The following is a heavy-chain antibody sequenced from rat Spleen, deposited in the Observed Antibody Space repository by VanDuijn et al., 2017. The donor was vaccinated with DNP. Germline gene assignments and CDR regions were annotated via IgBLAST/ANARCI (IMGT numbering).Heavy chain of an antibody. CDR2: ISYDGNNN. CDR1: GFIFSNHY. J-gene: IGHJ3*01. D-gene: IGHD1-3*01. CDR3: ARRGYFDY. Sequence: EVQLVESGGGLVQPGRSMKLSCAASGFIFSNHYMAWVRQAPTKGLEWVASISYDGNNNYYRDSVKGRFTISRDNTKSTLYLQMDSLRSEDTATYYCARRGYFDYWGQGTLVTVSS. V-gene: IGHV5-25*01.